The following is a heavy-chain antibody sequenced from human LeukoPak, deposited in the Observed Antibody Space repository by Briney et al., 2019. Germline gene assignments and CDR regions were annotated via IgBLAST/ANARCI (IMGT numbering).Heavy chain of an antibody. CDR3: ARGGRGSSSHSYYYYYMDV. D-gene: IGHD6-6*01. V-gene: IGHV1-8*01. J-gene: IGHJ6*03. CDR1: GYTFTSYD. CDR2: MNPNSGNT. Sequence: GASVKVSCKASGYTFTSYDINWVRQATGQGLEWMGWMNPNSGNTGYAQKFQGRVTMTRNTSISTAYMELSSLRSEDTAVYYCARGGRGSSSHSYYYYYMDVWGKGTTVTVSS.